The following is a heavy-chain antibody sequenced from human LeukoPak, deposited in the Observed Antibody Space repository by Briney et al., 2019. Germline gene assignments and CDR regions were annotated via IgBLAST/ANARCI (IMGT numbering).Heavy chain of an antibody. CDR3: ARQEIGLRSFDP. CDR1: GGSISNYY. CDR2: VYYTGST. J-gene: IGHJ5*02. D-gene: IGHD3/OR15-3a*01. Sequence: PSETLSLTCTVSGGSISNYYWNWIRQPPGKNLEWLGSVYYTGSTHNNPSLKSRVTISVDTSKNQFPLNLSSVTAADTAVYYCARQEIGLRSFDPWGQGTLVTVSS. V-gene: IGHV4-59*04.